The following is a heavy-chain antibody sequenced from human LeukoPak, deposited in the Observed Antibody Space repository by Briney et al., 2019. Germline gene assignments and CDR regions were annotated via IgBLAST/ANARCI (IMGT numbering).Heavy chain of an antibody. V-gene: IGHV4-4*07. CDR2: FYTPGRT. CDR1: GDPIRYFY. D-gene: IGHD2-15*01. CDR3: ARTLCSVGSCSGGDAFDI. Sequence: SETLSLTCTVSGDPIRYFYWSWLRQPAGKGLEWLGRFYTPGRTSYSPSLKSRVTMSQDTSKNQFSLELRSVTAADPPVVFCARTLCSVGSCSGGDAFDIWGQGTMVIVSS. J-gene: IGHJ3*02.